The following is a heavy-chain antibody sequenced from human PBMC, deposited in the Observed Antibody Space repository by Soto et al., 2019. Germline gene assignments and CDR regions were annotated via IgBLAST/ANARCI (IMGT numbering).Heavy chain of an antibody. CDR2: VDPNSGGT. CDR3: ARASTYGESDY. V-gene: IGHV1-2*02. D-gene: IGHD3-10*01. J-gene: IGHJ4*02. CDR1: GYTFTVYF. Sequence: QVHLVQSGAEVKKPGASVKVSCKASGYTFTVYFVHWVRQAPGQGLEWMGWVDPNSGGTNYSQKFQGRVTMTRDTSISTAYMELSRLRSDDTAVYFCARASTYGESDYWGQGTLVTVPS.